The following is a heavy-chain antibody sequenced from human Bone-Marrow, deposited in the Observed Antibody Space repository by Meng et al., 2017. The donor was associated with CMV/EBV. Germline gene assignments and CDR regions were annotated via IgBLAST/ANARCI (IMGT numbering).Heavy chain of an antibody. D-gene: IGHD1-1*01. V-gene: IGHV3-48*03. CDR1: GFTFSSYE. J-gene: IGHJ6*02. CDR2: ISSSGNTI. Sequence: GGSLRLSCAASGFTFSSYEMNWVRQAPGKGLEWVSYISSSGNTIYYADSVKGRFTISRDNAKNSLYLQMNSLRAEDTAVYYCARDGNDLEYYYGMDVWGQGTTVTVSS. CDR3: ARDGNDLEYYYGMDV.